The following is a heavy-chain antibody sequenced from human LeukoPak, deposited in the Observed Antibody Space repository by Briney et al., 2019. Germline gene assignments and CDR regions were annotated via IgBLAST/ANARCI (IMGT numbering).Heavy chain of an antibody. CDR1: GFTFASYA. Sequence: PGGSLRLSCAASGFTFASYAMSWVRQAPGKGLEWVSAMSGSVSSTYYADSVKGRFTISRDNSKNTLYLQMNSLRAEDTAVYYCARPPLAAPDDAFDIWGQGTMVTVSS. V-gene: IGHV3-23*01. D-gene: IGHD6-13*01. CDR3: ARPPLAAPDDAFDI. J-gene: IGHJ3*02. CDR2: MSGSVSST.